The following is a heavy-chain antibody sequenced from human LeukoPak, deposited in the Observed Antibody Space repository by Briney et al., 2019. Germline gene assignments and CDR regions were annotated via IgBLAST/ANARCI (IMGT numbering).Heavy chain of an antibody. J-gene: IGHJ3*02. Sequence: TGGSLRLSCAASGFTFSSYSMNWVRQAPGKGLEWVSSISSSSSYIYYADSVKGRFTISRDNAKNSLYLQMNSLRAEDTAVYYCARERAGAYCGGDCYTRKAIQPRGAFDIWGQGTMVTVSS. CDR2: ISSSSSYI. D-gene: IGHD2-21*01. CDR1: GFTFSSYS. CDR3: ARERAGAYCGGDCYTRKAIQPRGAFDI. V-gene: IGHV3-21*01.